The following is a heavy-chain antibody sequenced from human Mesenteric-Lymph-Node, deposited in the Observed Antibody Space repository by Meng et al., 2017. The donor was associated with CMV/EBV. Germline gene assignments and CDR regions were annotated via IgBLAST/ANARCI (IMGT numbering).Heavy chain of an antibody. D-gene: IGHD6-6*01. CDR1: AFTFSSYW. Sequence: GESLKISCAASAFTFSSYWMSWVRQAPGKGLEWVANIKQDGSEKHYVDSVKGRFTISRDNAKNSLYLQMNSLRADDTAVYYCSCMSSSFYYWGQGTLVTVSS. J-gene: IGHJ4*02. CDR3: SCMSSSFYY. CDR2: IKQDGSEK. V-gene: IGHV3-7*01.